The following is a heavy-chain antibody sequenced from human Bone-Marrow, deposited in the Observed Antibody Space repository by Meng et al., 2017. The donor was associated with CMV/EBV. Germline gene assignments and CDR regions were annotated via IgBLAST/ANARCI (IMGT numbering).Heavy chain of an antibody. CDR3: ARGNRGRMAAAGYYYYYGMDV. V-gene: IGHV1-8*01. D-gene: IGHD6-13*01. J-gene: IGHJ6*02. CDR1: GYTFTSYD. Sequence: ASVKVSCKASGYTFTSYDINWVRQATGQGLEWMGWMNPNSGNTGYAQKFQGRVTMTRNTSISTAYMELSSLRSEDTAVYYCARGNRGRMAAAGYYYYYGMDVWGQGTTVTVSS. CDR2: MNPNSGNT.